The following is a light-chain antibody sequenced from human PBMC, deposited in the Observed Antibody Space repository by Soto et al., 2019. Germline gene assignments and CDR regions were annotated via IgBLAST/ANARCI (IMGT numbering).Light chain of an antibody. CDR1: SGYSNYK. Sequence: QAVVTQPPSASASLGASVTLTCTLSSGYSNYKVDWYQQRPGKGPRFVMRVGTGGSVGSKGDGIPDRLPVLGSGLNRYLTIKNIQEEDESDYHCGADHGSGSNFSWVFGGGTKLTVL. CDR3: GADHGSGSNFSWV. CDR2: VGTGGSVG. J-gene: IGLJ2*01. V-gene: IGLV9-49*01.